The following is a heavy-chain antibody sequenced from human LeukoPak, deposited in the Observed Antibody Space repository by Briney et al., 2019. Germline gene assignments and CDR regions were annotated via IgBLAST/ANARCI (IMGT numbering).Heavy chain of an antibody. CDR1: GGSISSSTYY. V-gene: IGHV4-39*02. Sequence: PSETLSLTCTVSGGSISSSTYYSSWIRQPPGKGLEWIGSIYYSGSTYYNPSLKSRVTISVDTSKNHFSLNLSSVTAADTAVYYYYYQTKGSSSSRDYFDHWGQGTLVTVSS. CDR2: IYYSGST. J-gene: IGHJ4*02. CDR3: YYQTKGSSSSRDYFDH. D-gene: IGHD6-6*01.